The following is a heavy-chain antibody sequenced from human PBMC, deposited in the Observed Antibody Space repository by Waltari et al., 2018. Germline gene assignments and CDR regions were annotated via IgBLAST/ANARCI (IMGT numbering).Heavy chain of an antibody. CDR3: ARGVTSYDYGSGNLFDP. V-gene: IGHV3-48*03. D-gene: IGHD3-10*01. J-gene: IGHJ5*02. CDR2: ISSGGSTI. CDR1: GFTFSNYE. Sequence: EVQLVESGGGLVQPGGSLKLSCTASGFTFSNYEMNWVRLAPGKGLEWISYISSGGSTIYYADSVKGRFTISRDNAKNSLYLQMNSLRAEDTAVYYCARGVTSYDYGSGNLFDPWGQGTLVTVSS.